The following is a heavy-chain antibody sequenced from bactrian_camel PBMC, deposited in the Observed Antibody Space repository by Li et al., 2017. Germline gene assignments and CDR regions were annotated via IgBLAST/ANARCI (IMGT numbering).Heavy chain of an antibody. CDR2: FEYDGSP. Sequence: DVQLVESGGGLVQPGGSLRLSCTVTGGTNCTSDTYDMSWYRQFPGKEREFVSGFEYDGSPNYADSVKGRFTVTGDNSKNTQYLQMSSLKSEDTALYYCATGLVPSDWGQGTQVTVS. CDR3: ATGLVPSD. J-gene: IGHJ4*01. V-gene: IGHV3S10*01. D-gene: IGHD3*01. CDR1: GGTNCTSDTYD.